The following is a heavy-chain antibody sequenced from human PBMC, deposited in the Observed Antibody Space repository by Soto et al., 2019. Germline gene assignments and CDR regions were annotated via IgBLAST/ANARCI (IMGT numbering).Heavy chain of an antibody. CDR2: VSGSGGST. D-gene: IGHD2-15*01. Sequence: EVQLLESGGGLVQPGGSLRLSCAASGFTFSSYAMSWVRQAQGKGLEWASGVSGSGGSTHQADSVKGRFTISRDNSKNTVYLQMNSLRAEDTAVYYCAKDPGLKDIATLFDFWGQGTLVTVSS. CDR1: GFTFSSYA. J-gene: IGHJ4*02. V-gene: IGHV3-23*01. CDR3: AKDPGLKDIATLFDF.